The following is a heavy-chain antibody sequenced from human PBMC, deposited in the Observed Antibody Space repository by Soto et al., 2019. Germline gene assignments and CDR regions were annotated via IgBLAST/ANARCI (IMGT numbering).Heavy chain of an antibody. J-gene: IGHJ6*02. D-gene: IGHD3-10*01. V-gene: IGHV3-53*01. Sequence: EVQLVESGGGLIQPGGSLRLSCTASGLSVRNNYMSWVRQAPGMGLEWVSVIYNDGTTYYAYSVKGRFTISRDTSKNMLSLQMDSLRAEDTAVYYCVRPLPSGRNYGMDVWGQGTTVTVSS. CDR1: GLSVRNNY. CDR3: VRPLPSGRNYGMDV. CDR2: IYNDGTT.